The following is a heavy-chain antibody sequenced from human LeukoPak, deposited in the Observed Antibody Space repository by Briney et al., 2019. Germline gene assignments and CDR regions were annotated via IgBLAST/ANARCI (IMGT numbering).Heavy chain of an antibody. CDR2: MNPNSGNT. Sequence: ASVKVSCKASGYTFTSYYMHWVRQAPGQGLEWMGWMNPNSGNTGYAQKFQGRVTMTRNTSISTAYMELSSLRSEDTAVYYCARVIRRGRSSRSFDPWGQGTLVTVSS. J-gene: IGHJ5*02. V-gene: IGHV1-8*02. D-gene: IGHD6-6*01. CDR1: GYTFTSYY. CDR3: ARVIRRGRSSRSFDP.